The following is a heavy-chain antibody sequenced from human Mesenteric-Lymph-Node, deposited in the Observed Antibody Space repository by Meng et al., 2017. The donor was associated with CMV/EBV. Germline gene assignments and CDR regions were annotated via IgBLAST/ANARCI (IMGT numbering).Heavy chain of an antibody. D-gene: IGHD1-26*01. V-gene: IGHV3-33*06. Sequence: GESLKISCAASGFTFSSYGMHWVRQAPGKGLEWVAVIWYDGSNKYHEDSVKGRFTISRDNSKNTLYLQMNSLRAEDTAMYYCAKDRGGSGSYECDHWGQGSRVTVS. CDR1: GFTFSSYG. CDR2: IWYDGSNK. CDR3: AKDRGGSGSYECDH. J-gene: IGHJ4*02.